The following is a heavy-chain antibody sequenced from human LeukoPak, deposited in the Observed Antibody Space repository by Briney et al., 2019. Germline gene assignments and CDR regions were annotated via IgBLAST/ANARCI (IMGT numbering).Heavy chain of an antibody. CDR1: GDSISSGTYY. CDR3: ARLGDGYNKGYFDY. CDR2: IYYSGST. J-gene: IGHJ4*02. V-gene: IGHV4-39*01. Sequence: SETLSLTCTVSGDSISSGTYYWGWLRQPPGKGLEWIGTIYYSGSTYYNPSLKSRVTMSVDTSKNQFSLKVTSVTAADTAVYYCARLGDGYNKGYFDYWGQGILVTVSS. D-gene: IGHD5-24*01.